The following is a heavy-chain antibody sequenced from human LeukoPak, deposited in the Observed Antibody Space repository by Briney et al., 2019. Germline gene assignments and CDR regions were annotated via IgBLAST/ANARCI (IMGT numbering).Heavy chain of an antibody. CDR2: ISSSSSYI. J-gene: IGHJ4*02. CDR1: GFTFSSYC. V-gene: IGHV3-21*01. CDR3: ARVPSPYYFDY. Sequence: GGSLRLSCAASGFTFSSYCMNWVRQAPGKGLEWVSSISSSSSYIYYADSVKGRFTISRDNAKNSLYLQMNSLRAEDTAVYYCARVPSPYYFDYWGQGTLVTVSS.